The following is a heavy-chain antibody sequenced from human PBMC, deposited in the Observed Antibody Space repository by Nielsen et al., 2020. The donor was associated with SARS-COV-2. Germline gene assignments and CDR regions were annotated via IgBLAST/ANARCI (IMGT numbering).Heavy chain of an antibody. CDR2: IKQDGSEK. J-gene: IGHJ4*02. D-gene: IGHD3-10*01. Sequence: VRQMPGKGLEWVANIKQDGSEKYYVDSVKGRFTISRDNAKNSLYLQINSLRAEDTAVYYCARGRRKSYGSGSYYNVGYFDYWGQGTLVTVSS. CDR3: ARGRRKSYGSGSYYNVGYFDY. V-gene: IGHV3-7*02.